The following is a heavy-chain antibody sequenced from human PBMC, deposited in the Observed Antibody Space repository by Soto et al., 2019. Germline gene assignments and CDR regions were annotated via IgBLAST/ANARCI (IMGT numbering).Heavy chain of an antibody. CDR2: ISSSGSTI. CDR3: ARGGDDLPLER. J-gene: IGHJ4*02. Sequence: QVQLVESGGGLVKPGGSLRLSCAASGFTFSDYYMSWIRQAPGKGLEWVSYISSSGSTIHYADFVKGRFTISRDNAAKTSLFLQMNSLRAEDTAVYYCARGGDDLPLERWGQGTVVTVSS. D-gene: IGHD1-1*01. V-gene: IGHV3-11*01. CDR1: GFTFSDYY.